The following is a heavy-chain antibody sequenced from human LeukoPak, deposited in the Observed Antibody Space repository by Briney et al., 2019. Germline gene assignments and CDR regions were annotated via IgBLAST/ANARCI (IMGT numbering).Heavy chain of an antibody. Sequence: SETLSLTCAVSGGSISSGGYYWSWIRQHPGKGLEWIGYIYYSGSTYYNPSLKSRVTISVDTSKNQFSLKLSSVTAADTAVYYCASSPLAAVYYWGQGTLVTVSS. CDR3: ASSPLAAVYY. V-gene: IGHV4-31*11. J-gene: IGHJ4*02. CDR1: GGSISSGGYY. D-gene: IGHD6-13*01. CDR2: IYYSGST.